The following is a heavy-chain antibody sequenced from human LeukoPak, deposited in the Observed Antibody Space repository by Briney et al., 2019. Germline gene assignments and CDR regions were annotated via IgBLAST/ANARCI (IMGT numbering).Heavy chain of an antibody. CDR3: AREVYKGSEIDY. CDR1: GDSIRNYY. J-gene: IGHJ4*02. D-gene: IGHD5-24*01. Sequence: SETLSLTCTVSGDSIRNYYWNWIRQPPGKGLEWIGYGHYSGSTFSNPSLKSRVTISVDRSKNQFSLKLSSVTAADTAVYYCAREVYKGSEIDYWGQGTLVTVSS. V-gene: IGHV4-59*12. CDR2: GHYSGST.